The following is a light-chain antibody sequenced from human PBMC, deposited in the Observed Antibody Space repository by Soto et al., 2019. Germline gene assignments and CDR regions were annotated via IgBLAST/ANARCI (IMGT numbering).Light chain of an antibody. CDR3: AAWDDSLNGVS. CDR2: NNN. J-gene: IGLJ2*01. V-gene: IGLV1-44*01. Sequence: QSVLTQPPSASGTPGQRVTISCSGSSSNIGINTVNWYQQLPGTAPKLLIYNNNQRPSGVPDRFSGSKSGTSASLAISGLHSEDEADYYCAAWDDSLNGVSFGGGTKLTVL. CDR1: SSNIGINT.